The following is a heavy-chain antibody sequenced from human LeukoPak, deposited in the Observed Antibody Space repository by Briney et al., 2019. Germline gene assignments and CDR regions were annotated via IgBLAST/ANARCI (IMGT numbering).Heavy chain of an antibody. CDR2: ISTSGST. V-gene: IGHV4-59*10. D-gene: IGHD3-22*01. CDR3: ARVRYSDSSVLTRKRSYYFDY. J-gene: IGHJ4*02. CDR1: GGSFSGYY. Sequence: SETLSLTCAVYGGSFSGYYWSWIRQPAGKGLESIGHISTSGSTNYKPSLKSRVTMSVDTSKNQFSLKLSSVTAADTAVYYCARVRYSDSSVLTRKRSYYFDYWGQGTLVTVSS.